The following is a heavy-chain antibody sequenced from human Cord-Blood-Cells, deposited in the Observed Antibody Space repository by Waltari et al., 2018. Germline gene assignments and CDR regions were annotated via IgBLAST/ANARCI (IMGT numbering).Heavy chain of an antibody. D-gene: IGHD2-21*01. V-gene: IGHV4-38-2*01. J-gene: IGHJ4*02. CDR3: ARSGVGFCGGDCYWFDY. Sequence: QVQLQESGPGLVKPSETLSLTCAVSGYSISSGYYWGWIRQPPGKGLEWIGSIYHSGSTYYNPSLKSRVTISVDTSKNQFYLKLSSVTAADTAVYYCARSGVGFCGGDCYWFDYWGQGTLVTVSS. CDR1: GYSISSGYY. CDR2: IYHSGST.